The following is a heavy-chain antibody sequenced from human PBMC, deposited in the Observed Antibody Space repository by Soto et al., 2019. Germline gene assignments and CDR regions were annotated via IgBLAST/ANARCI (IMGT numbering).Heavy chain of an antibody. CDR3: ARRGGSAAGTTFDY. J-gene: IGHJ4*02. Sequence: SETLSLTCAVYGGSFSGYYWSWIRQPPGKGLEWIGEINHSGSTNYNPSLKSRVTISVDTSKNQFSLKLSSVTAADTAVYYCARRGGSAAGTTFDYWGQGTLVTVSS. D-gene: IGHD6-13*01. CDR1: GGSFSGYY. CDR2: INHSGST. V-gene: IGHV4-34*01.